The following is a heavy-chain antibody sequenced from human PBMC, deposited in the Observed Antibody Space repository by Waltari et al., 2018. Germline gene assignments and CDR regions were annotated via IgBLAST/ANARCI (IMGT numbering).Heavy chain of an antibody. J-gene: IGHJ4*02. D-gene: IGHD5-18*01. Sequence: EVQLEQSGAEVKKPGESLKISCNGSGYSFAKYWIGWVRKRPGKGLEWMGVIYPGDSNTQCSPTFQGQVTISADTSISTAYLQWSSLKASDTAIYFCARQNIHSYGYGYFDFWGQGTLVTVSS. CDR2: IYPGDSNT. CDR1: GYSFAKYW. V-gene: IGHV5-51*01. CDR3: ARQNIHSYGYGYFDF.